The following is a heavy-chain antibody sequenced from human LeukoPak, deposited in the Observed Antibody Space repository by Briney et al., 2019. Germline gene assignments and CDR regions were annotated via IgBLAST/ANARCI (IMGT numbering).Heavy chain of an antibody. V-gene: IGHV3-9*01. D-gene: IGHD3-9*01. CDR1: GFTFDDYA. J-gene: IGHJ4*02. CDR3: ARTLGRVLRYFDPLGYFDY. CDR2: ISWNSGSI. Sequence: GGSLRLSCAASGFTFDDYAMHWVRHAPGKGLEWVSGISWNSGSIGYADSVKGRFTISRDNAKNSLYLQMNSLRAEDTAVYYCARTLGRVLRYFDPLGYFDYWGQGTLVTVSS.